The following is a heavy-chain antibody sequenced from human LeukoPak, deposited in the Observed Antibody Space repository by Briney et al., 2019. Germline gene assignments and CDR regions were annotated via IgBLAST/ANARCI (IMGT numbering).Heavy chain of an antibody. CDR1: GFTFRNFA. CDR2: ISAADGDNT. D-gene: IGHD3-22*01. Sequence: HAGGSLRLSCVASGFTFRNFAMSWVRQAPGKGLEWVSAISAADGDNTYYADSVKGRFTISRDNSENTLHLQMSSLRAEDTAVYYCAKFKGHYYYDSSGYCDNWGQGTLVTVSS. V-gene: IGHV3-23*01. J-gene: IGHJ4*02. CDR3: AKFKGHYYYDSSGYCDN.